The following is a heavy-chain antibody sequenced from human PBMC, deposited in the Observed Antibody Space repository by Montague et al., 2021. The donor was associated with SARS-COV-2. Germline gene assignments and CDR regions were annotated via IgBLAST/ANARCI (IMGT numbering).Heavy chain of an antibody. CDR3: AKNGGAHGLDV. J-gene: IGHJ6*02. CDR2: IKPDESEK. V-gene: IGHV3-7*01. Sequence: SLRLSCAASGFTFSNIWVSWVRQAPGKGLEWVANIKPDESEKNYVDSVKGRFSISRDNAKNSLYLQMDNLRAEDTAIYYCAKNGGAHGLDVWGQGTSVSVSS. CDR1: GFTFSNIW. D-gene: IGHD4-23*01.